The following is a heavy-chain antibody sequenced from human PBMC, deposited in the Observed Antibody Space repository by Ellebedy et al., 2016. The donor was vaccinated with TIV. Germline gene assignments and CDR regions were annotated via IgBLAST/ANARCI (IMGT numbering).Heavy chain of an antibody. Sequence: MPSETLSLTCTVSGGSISSGGYYWSWIRQHPGKGLEWIGYIYYSGSTYYNPSLKSRVTISVDTSKNQFSLKLSSVTAADTAVYYCARNRKWERSLDYWGQGTLVTVSS. CDR2: IYYSGST. J-gene: IGHJ4*02. D-gene: IGHD1-26*01. V-gene: IGHV4-31*03. CDR1: GGSISSGGYY. CDR3: ARNRKWERSLDY.